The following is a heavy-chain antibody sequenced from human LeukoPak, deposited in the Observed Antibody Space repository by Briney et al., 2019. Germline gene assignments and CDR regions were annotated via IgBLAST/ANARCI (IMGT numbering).Heavy chain of an antibody. CDR2: IYYSGST. Sequence: SQTLSLTCTVSGGSISSGSYYWSWIRQPPGKGLEWIGYIYYSGSTNYNPSLKSRITISVDTSKNQFSLKLSSVTAADTAVYYCARQPPGYYYDSSGYYQDAFDIWGQGTMVTVSS. V-gene: IGHV4-61*01. J-gene: IGHJ3*02. CDR3: ARQPPGYYYDSSGYYQDAFDI. CDR1: GGSISSGSYY. D-gene: IGHD3-22*01.